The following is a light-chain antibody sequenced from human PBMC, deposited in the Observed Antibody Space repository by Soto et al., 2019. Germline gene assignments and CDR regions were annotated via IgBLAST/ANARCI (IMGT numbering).Light chain of an antibody. Sequence: QSALTQPASVSGSLGQSITISCTGTSSDVGGYNYVSWYQQHPGKAPKLMIYEVGNRPSGVSNRFSGSKSGNTASLTISGLQSEDEADYYCTSYTSNNIVVFGGGTKLTVL. V-gene: IGLV2-14*01. CDR1: SSDVGGYNY. J-gene: IGLJ2*01. CDR2: EVG. CDR3: TSYTSNNIVV.